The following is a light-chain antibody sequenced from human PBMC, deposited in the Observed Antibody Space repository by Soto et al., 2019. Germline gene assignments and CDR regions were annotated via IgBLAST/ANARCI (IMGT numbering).Light chain of an antibody. J-gene: IGKJ4*01. Sequence: EIVMTQSPATLSVSPGERATLYCRASQSISSNLAWYLQKPGQAPRLLMFRTSSRATGFPARFSGSGSGREFNLTISSLQSEDFGVYYCQQYNNWPRATFGGGTKVDIK. CDR1: QSISSN. V-gene: IGKV3-15*01. CDR3: QQYNNWPRAT. CDR2: RTS.